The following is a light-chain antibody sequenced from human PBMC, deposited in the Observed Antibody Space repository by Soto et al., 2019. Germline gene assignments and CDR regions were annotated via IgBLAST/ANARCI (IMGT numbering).Light chain of an antibody. CDR3: QSLEL. CDR2: GNS. V-gene: IGLV1-40*01. Sequence: QSALTQPPSVSGAPGQRVTISCTGSSSNIGAGYDVHWYQQLPGTAPKLLIYGNSNRPSGVPDRFSGSKSGTSASLAITGLQAEDEADYYCQSLELFGGGTKLTVL. J-gene: IGLJ3*02. CDR1: SSNIGAGYD.